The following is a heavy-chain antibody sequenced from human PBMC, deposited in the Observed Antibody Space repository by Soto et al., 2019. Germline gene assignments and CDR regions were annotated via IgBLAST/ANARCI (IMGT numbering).Heavy chain of an antibody. CDR3: ARGSPHYDFWSGYRYYFDY. J-gene: IGHJ4*02. Sequence: QVPLVQSGAEVKKPGASVKVSCKASGYTFTSYGISWVRQAPGQGLEWMGWISAYNGNTNYAQKLQGRVTMTTDTSTSTAYMELRSLRSDDTAVYYCARGSPHYDFWSGYRYYFDYWGQGTLVTVSS. V-gene: IGHV1-18*01. CDR1: GYTFTSYG. CDR2: ISAYNGNT. D-gene: IGHD3-3*01.